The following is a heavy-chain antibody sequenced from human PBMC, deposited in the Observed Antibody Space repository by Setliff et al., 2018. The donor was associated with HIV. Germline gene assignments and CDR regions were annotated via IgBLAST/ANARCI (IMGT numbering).Heavy chain of an antibody. Sequence: SETLSLTCTVSGGSVSSGTYYWTWIRQPPGKGLEWIGYIYYSGSTNYTPPLKTHITVSADTTKNQCPLKLTSVAAADTAVYYWASDGGGFASGTLDIWGQGSKVTVSS. CDR1: GGSVSSGTYY. CDR3: ASDGGGFASGTLDI. CDR2: IYYSGST. D-gene: IGHD2-15*01. V-gene: IGHV4-61*01. J-gene: IGHJ3*02.